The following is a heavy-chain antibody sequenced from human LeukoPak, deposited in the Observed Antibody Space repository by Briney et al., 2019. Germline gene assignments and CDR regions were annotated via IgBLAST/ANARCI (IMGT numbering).Heavy chain of an antibody. CDR2: ISWNSGSI. CDR1: GFTFDDYA. J-gene: IGHJ4*02. V-gene: IGHV3-9*01. Sequence: GRSLRLSCAASGFTFDDYAMHWVRQAPGKGLEWVSGISWNSGSIGYADSVKGRFTISRDNAKNSLYLQMNSLRAEDTAIYYCAKDRPNYYDSSGHYYRRDGDYWGQGTLVTVSS. CDR3: AKDRPNYYDSSGHYYRRDGDY. D-gene: IGHD3-22*01.